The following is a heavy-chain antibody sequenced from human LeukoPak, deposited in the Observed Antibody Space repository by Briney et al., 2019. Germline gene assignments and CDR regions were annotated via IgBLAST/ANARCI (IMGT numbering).Heavy chain of an antibody. V-gene: IGHV3-21*01. CDR1: GFTFSSYS. Sequence: GGSLTLSCAASGFTFSSYSMNWVRQAPEEGLEWVSSISSSSSYIYYGDSVKGQFTISRDNAKNSLYLQMNSLRAEDTAVYYCARDLGDTYAFDVWGQGTVDTVSS. CDR2: ISSSSSYI. J-gene: IGHJ3*01. CDR3: ARDLGDTYAFDV. D-gene: IGHD3-16*01.